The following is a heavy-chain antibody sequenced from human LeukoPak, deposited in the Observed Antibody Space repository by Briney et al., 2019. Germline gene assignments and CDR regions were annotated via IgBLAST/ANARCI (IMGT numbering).Heavy chain of an antibody. CDR2: ISHDGGNK. V-gene: IGHV3-30*03. Sequence: GGSLRLSCVASGFAFSQFPVHWVRQAPGKRLEWVAFISHDGGNKKYGDSVKGRFTISRDNSKNTVYLQMNSLRPEDTALYYCARDKSYFGSGNYHYFDSWGQGALVIVSS. CDR3: ARDKSYFGSGNYHYFDS. D-gene: IGHD3-10*01. CDR1: GFAFSQFP. J-gene: IGHJ4*02.